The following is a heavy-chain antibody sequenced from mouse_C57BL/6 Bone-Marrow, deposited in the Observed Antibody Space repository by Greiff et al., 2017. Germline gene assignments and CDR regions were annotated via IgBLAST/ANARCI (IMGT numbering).Heavy chain of an antibody. CDR3: ARTHYYGSSHYYAMDY. D-gene: IGHD1-1*01. V-gene: IGHV5-17*01. Sequence: DVQLQESGGGLVKPGGSLKLSCAASGFTFSDYGMHSVRQAPEKGLEWVAYISSGSSTIYYADTVKGRFTISRDNAKNTLFLQMTSLRSEDTAMYYCARTHYYGSSHYYAMDYWGQGTSVTVSS. CDR2: ISSGSSTI. CDR1: GFTFSDYG. J-gene: IGHJ4*01.